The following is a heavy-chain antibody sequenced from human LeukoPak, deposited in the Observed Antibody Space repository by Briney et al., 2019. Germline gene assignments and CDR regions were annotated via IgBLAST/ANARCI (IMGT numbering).Heavy chain of an antibody. CDR3: AKAELKGGDSSGYYSNYYYGMDV. D-gene: IGHD3-22*01. Sequence: PGGSLRLSCAASGFTFSSYAMSWVRQAPGKGLEWVSAISGSGGSTYYADSVKGRFTISRDNSKNTLYLQMNSPRAEDTAVYYCAKAELKGGDSSGYYSNYYYGMDVWGQGTTVTVSS. J-gene: IGHJ6*02. CDR1: GFTFSSYA. V-gene: IGHV3-23*01. CDR2: ISGSGGST.